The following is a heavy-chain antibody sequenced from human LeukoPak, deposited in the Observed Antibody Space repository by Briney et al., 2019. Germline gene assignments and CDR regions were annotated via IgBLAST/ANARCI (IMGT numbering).Heavy chain of an antibody. CDR3: ARDGYCSSTSCYALDY. J-gene: IGHJ4*02. CDR1: GYTFTSYG. CDR2: ISAYNGNT. V-gene: IGHV1-18*01. Sequence: ASVKVSCKASGYTFTSYGISRVRQAPGQGLEWMGWISAYNGNTNYAQKLQGRVTMTTDTSTSTAYMELRSLRSDDTAVYYCARDGYCSSTSCYALDYWGQGTLVTVSS. D-gene: IGHD2-2*03.